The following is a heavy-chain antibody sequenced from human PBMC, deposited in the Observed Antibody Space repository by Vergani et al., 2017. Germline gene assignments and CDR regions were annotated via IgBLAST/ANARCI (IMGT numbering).Heavy chain of an antibody. Sequence: QVQLQESGPGLVKPSQTLSLICTVSGGSISSGGYYWSWIRQHPGKGLEWIGYIYYSGSTYYNPSLKSRVTISVDTSKNQFSLKLSSVTAADTAVYYCARDNSGYDYNWFDPWGQGTLVTVSS. CDR2: IYYSGST. D-gene: IGHD5-12*01. CDR3: ARDNSGYDYNWFDP. V-gene: IGHV4-31*03. CDR1: GGSISSGGYY. J-gene: IGHJ5*02.